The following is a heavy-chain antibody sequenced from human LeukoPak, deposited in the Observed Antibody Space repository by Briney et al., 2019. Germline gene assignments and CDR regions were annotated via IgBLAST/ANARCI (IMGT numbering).Heavy chain of an antibody. V-gene: IGHV3-74*01. CDR3: ARDGADYYDSSGYDRYFQH. Sequence: GGSLRLSCAASGFTFSSYWMHWVRQAPGKGLVWVSRINSDGSSTSYADSVKGRFTISRDNAKNSLYLQMNSLRAEDTAVYYCARDGADYYDSSGYDRYFQHWGQGTLVTVSS. CDR1: GFTFSSYW. CDR2: INSDGSST. J-gene: IGHJ1*01. D-gene: IGHD3-22*01.